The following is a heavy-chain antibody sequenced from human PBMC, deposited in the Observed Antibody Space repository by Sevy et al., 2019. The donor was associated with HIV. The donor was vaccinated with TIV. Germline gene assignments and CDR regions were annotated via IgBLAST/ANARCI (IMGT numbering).Heavy chain of an antibody. V-gene: IGHV5-51*01. CDR1: GYSFTSYW. CDR2: IYPGDSDT. CDR3: ARLDSWYYFDY. Sequence: GESLKISCKGSGYSFTSYWIGWVRQMPGKGLEWMGIIYPGDSDTRYSPYFQGQVTISAVKSISTAYLQWSSLKASDPAMYYWARLDSWYYFDYWGQGTLVTVSS. J-gene: IGHJ4*02. D-gene: IGHD6-13*01.